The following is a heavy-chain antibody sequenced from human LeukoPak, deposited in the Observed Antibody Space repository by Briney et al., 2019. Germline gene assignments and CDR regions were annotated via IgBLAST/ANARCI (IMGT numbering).Heavy chain of an antibody. CDR3: ARAYEYGWFDP. Sequence: APVKVSCKASGYTFTDYYLHWVRQAPGQGLEWMGWINPKSGGTNYAQKFQGRVTMTRETSISTGNMELSSLRSDDTAVYYCARAYEYGWFDPWGQGTLVTVSS. CDR1: GYTFTDYY. V-gene: IGHV1-2*02. D-gene: IGHD4/OR15-4a*01. J-gene: IGHJ5*02. CDR2: INPKSGGT.